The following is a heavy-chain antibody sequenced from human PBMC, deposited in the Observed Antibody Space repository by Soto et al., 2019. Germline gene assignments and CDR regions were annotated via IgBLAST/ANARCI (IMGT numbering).Heavy chain of an antibody. CDR2: ISYDGSNK. CDR3: ARDRRRYFDWLSTFDY. D-gene: IGHD3-9*01. J-gene: IGHJ4*02. CDR1: GFTFSSYA. Sequence: GGSLRLSCAASGFTFSSYAMHWVRQAPGKGLEWVAVISYDGSNKYYADSVKGRFTISRDNSKNTLYLQMNSLRAEDTAVYYCARDRRRYFDWLSTFDYWCQGTLVTVSS. V-gene: IGHV3-30-3*01.